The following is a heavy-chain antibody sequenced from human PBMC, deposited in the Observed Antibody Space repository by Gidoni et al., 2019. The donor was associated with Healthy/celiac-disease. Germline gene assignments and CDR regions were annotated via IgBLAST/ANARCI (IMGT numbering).Heavy chain of an antibody. CDR3: AKEGCGVAGAVDY. V-gene: IGHV3-30*18. CDR1: GFTFSSYG. D-gene: IGHD3-10*01. Sequence: QVQLVESGGGVVQPGWSLRLSCAASGFTFSSYGMHWVRKAPGKGLEWVAVISYDGSNKYYADSVKGRFTISRDNSKNTLYLQMNSLRAEDTAVYYCAKEGCGVAGAVDYWGQGTLVTVSS. CDR2: ISYDGSNK. J-gene: IGHJ4*02.